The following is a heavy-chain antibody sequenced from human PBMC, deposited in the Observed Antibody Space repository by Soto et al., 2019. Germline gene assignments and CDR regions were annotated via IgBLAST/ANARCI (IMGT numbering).Heavy chain of an antibody. CDR1: GGSVSIGSYY. CDR2: IYYSGST. Sequence: SETLSLTCTVSGGSVSIGSYYWTWIRQPPGKGLEWIGYIYYSGSTHYNPSLKSRVAISVDTSKNQFSLKLSSVTAADTAVYYCARDYVTGDRFDYWGQGSLVTVSS. V-gene: IGHV4-61*01. D-gene: IGHD7-27*01. J-gene: IGHJ4*02. CDR3: ARDYVTGDRFDY.